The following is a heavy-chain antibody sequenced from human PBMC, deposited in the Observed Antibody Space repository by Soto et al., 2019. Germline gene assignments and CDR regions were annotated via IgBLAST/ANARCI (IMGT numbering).Heavy chain of an antibody. D-gene: IGHD3-3*01. CDR2: VSGSGGKT. V-gene: IGHV3-23*01. CDR1: GFSFGSYA. J-gene: IGHJ4*02. CDR3: ARWSYLDY. Sequence: PRGSLRLSCAASGFSFGSYALSWVRQAPGKGLGWVSTVSGSGGKTFYADSVKGRFSISRDTSQSTLYLQMNSLRADDTAMYYCARWSYLDYWGQGTRVTVSS.